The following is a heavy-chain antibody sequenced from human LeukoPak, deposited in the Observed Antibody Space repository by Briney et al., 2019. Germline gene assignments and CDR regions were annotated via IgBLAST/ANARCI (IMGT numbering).Heavy chain of an antibody. J-gene: IGHJ4*02. CDR2: VVAGSGST. D-gene: IGHD6-19*01. CDR1: GFTFTSSA. CDR3: AADLIAVAGPWY. V-gene: IGHV1-58*02. Sequence: SVRVSCKASGFTFTSSAMQWVRQACGQRLEWIGWVVAGSGSTNYAQKFQPTVTITRDMSTTTAYMELSGLTTEATAVYYCAADLIAVAGPWYWGQGTLVTVSS.